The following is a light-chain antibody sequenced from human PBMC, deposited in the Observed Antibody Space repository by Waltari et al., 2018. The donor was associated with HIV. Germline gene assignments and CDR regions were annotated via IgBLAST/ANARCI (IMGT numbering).Light chain of an antibody. J-gene: IGLJ2*01. V-gene: IGLV3-19*01. CDR2: GNN. Sequence: SSELTQDPALSVALGQTVRITCQGHSLSSYYSSCYQQKPGQAPVLVIYGNNNRHSGIPDRFSGSSSGNTASLTITGAQAEDEADYYCNSRDSSGNHVVFGGGTKLTVL. CDR1: SLSSYY. CDR3: NSRDSSGNHVV.